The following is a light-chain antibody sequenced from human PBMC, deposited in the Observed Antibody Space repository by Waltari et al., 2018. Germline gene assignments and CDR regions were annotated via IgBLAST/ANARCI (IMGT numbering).Light chain of an antibody. CDR2: GAS. J-gene: IGKJ1*01. V-gene: IGKV3D-11*03. Sequence: DIVMTQSPATLSLSPGKTATISCRTSQSVSSKLAWYQQTPGQAPRLLIYGASSRATAIPDRFSGRGAGTEFTRTSSSREREDCAVYYCQETSNLSWTFGEGTKVEIK. CDR1: QSVSSK. CDR3: QETSNLSWT.